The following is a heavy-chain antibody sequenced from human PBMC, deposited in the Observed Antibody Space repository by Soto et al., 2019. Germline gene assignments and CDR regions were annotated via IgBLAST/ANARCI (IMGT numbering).Heavy chain of an antibody. D-gene: IGHD1-26*01. Sequence: ASVKVSCKASGGTFSSYAISWVRQAPGQGLEWMGGIIPIFGTANYAQKFQGRVTITADESTSTGYMELSSLGSEDTAVYYCARVGARLWSDAFDIWGQGTMVTVSS. J-gene: IGHJ3*02. CDR1: GGTFSSYA. CDR2: IIPIFGTA. V-gene: IGHV1-69*13. CDR3: ARVGARLWSDAFDI.